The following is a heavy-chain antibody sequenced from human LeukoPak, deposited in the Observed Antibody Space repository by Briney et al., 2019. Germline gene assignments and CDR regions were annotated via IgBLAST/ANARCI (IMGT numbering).Heavy chain of an antibody. V-gene: IGHV5-51*01. CDR3: ARGYSYGSFWFDP. CDR2: IYPGDSDT. Sequence: GESLKISCKGSGYSFTNYWIGWVRQMPGEGLEWMGIIYPGDSDTRYSPSFQGQVTISADKSISTAYLQWSSLKASDTAMHYCARGYSYGSFWFDPWGQGTLVTVSS. J-gene: IGHJ5*02. D-gene: IGHD5-18*01. CDR1: GYSFTNYW.